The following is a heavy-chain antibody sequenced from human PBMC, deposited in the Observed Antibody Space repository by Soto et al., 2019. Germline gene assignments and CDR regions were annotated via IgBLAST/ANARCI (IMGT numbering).Heavy chain of an antibody. D-gene: IGHD4-17*01. J-gene: IGHJ6*02. V-gene: IGHV4-34*01. Sequence: LSLTCAVYGGSFSGYYWSWMRQPPGKGLEWIGEINHSGSTNYNPSLKSRVTISVDTSKNQFSLKLSSVTAADTAVYYCARLFPLRSITVSGSGGYGMDVWGQGTTVTVSS. CDR3: ARLFPLRSITVSGSGGYGMDV. CDR1: GGSFSGYY. CDR2: INHSGST.